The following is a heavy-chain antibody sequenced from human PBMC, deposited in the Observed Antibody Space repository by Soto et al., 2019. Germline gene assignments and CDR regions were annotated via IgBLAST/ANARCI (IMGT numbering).Heavy chain of an antibody. CDR1: GFTFSSYS. CDR2: ISRSAGNT. J-gene: IGHJ3*02. Sequence: PGGSLRLSCAASGFTFSSYSINWVRQAPWKGLEWVSSISRSAGNTYYADSVKGRFTISRDNAKNSMYLQMNSLRAEDTAVYYCARDQVPGLDAFDIWGQGTMVTVSS. V-gene: IGHV3-21*01. CDR3: ARDQVPGLDAFDI.